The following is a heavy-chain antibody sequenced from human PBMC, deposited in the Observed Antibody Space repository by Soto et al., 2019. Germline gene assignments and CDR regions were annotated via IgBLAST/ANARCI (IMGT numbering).Heavy chain of an antibody. J-gene: IGHJ6*02. CDR2: ISSSSSYI. D-gene: IGHD3-22*01. CDR1: GFTFSSYN. V-gene: IGHV3-21*01. Sequence: PGGSLRLSCAASGFTFSSYNMNWVRQAPGKGLEWVSSISSSSSYIYYADSVKGRFTISRDNAKNSLYLQMNSLRAEDTAVYYCARVXDXYDPYYYXGXDXWGQGTTVTVX. CDR3: ARVXDXYDPYYYXGXDX.